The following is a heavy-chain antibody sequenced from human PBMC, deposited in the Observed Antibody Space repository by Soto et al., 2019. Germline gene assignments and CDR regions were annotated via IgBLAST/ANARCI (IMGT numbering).Heavy chain of an antibody. CDR2: ISHSGST. CDR1: GGSFSGYY. V-gene: IGHV4-34*01. CDR3: ARGSIMITFGGVIALDY. Sequence: QVQLQQWGAGLLKPSETLSLTCAVYGGSFSGYYWSWIRQPPGKGLERIGEISHSGSTNYNPSRKSRVTISVDTSKNQFSLKLSSVTAADTAVYYCARGSIMITFGGVIALDYWGQGTLVTVSS. D-gene: IGHD3-16*02. J-gene: IGHJ4*02.